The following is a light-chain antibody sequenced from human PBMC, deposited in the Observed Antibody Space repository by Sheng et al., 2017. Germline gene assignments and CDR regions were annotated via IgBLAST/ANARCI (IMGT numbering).Light chain of an antibody. Sequence: IQMTQSPSSLSASVGGRVTITCRASQSISNYLAWFQQKPGEVPKRLIYAASSLQSGVPSRFSGSGSGTEFTLTISSLQPEDFATYYCLQHDSYPLTFGGGTKVEIK. CDR3: LQHDSYPLT. CDR2: AAS. CDR1: QSISNY. V-gene: IGKV1-17*01. J-gene: IGKJ4*01.